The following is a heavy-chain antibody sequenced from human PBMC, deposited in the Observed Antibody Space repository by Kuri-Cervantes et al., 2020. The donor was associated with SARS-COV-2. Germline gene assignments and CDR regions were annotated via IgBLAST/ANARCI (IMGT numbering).Heavy chain of an antibody. V-gene: IGHV4-59*01. CDR2: IYYSGST. D-gene: IGHD2-8*01. CDR3: ARYGLMVYAMEFDY. Sequence: LRLSCTVSGGSISSYYWSWIRQPPGKGLECIGYIYYSGSTNYNPSLKSLVTISVDTSKNQFSLKLSSVTAAVTAVYYCARYGLMVYAMEFDYWGQGTLVTVSS. CDR1: GGSISSYY. J-gene: IGHJ4*02.